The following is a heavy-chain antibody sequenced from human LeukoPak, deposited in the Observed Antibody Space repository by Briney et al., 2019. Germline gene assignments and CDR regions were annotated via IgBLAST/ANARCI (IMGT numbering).Heavy chain of an antibody. J-gene: IGHJ4*02. CDR3: AKDLAHCSSTSCCEGR. CDR2: ISGSGGST. Sequence: GGSLRLSCAASGFTFSSYAMSWVRQAPGKGLEWVSAISGSGGSTYYADSVKGRFTISRDNSKNTLYLQMNSLRAEDTAVYYCAKDLAHCSSTSCCEGRWGQGTLVTVSS. CDR1: GFTFSSYA. V-gene: IGHV3-23*01. D-gene: IGHD2-2*01.